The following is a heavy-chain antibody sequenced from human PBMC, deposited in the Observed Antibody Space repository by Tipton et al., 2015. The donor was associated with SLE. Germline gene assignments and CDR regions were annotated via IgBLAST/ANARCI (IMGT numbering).Heavy chain of an antibody. CDR3: AKNRRWFDP. CDR2: VYYTGST. Sequence: TLSLTCTVSGGSISSDYWSWIRQPPGKGLEWIGYVYYTGSTTYSPSLESRVTISVDTSKNHFSLNLKSVTAADTAVYFCAKNRRWFDPWGQGTLVTVSS. CDR1: GGSISSDY. V-gene: IGHV4-59*01. J-gene: IGHJ5*02.